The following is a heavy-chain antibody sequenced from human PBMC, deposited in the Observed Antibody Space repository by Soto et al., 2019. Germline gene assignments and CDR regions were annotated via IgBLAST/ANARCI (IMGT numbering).Heavy chain of an antibody. CDR2: IKQDGSEK. Sequence: EVQLVESGGGLVQPGGSLRLSCAASGFTFSSYWMSWVRQAPGKGLEWVANIKQDGSEKYYVDSVKGRFTISRDNAKNSLYLQMNSLRAEDTVVYYCARVDPRGVVVAVTSLDYWGQGTLVTVSS. V-gene: IGHV3-7*03. CDR1: GFTFSSYW. CDR3: ARVDPRGVVVAVTSLDY. D-gene: IGHD2-15*01. J-gene: IGHJ4*02.